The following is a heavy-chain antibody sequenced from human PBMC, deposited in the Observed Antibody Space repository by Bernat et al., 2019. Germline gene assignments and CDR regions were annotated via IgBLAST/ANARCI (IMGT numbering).Heavy chain of an antibody. CDR3: AKDFFENSYGFCAFDI. CDR2: ISYDGSNK. J-gene: IGHJ3*02. V-gene: IGHV3-30*10. D-gene: IGHD5-18*01. CDR1: GFTFSSYA. Sequence: QVQLVESGGGVVQPGRSLRLSCAASGFTFSSYAMHWVRQAPGKGLEWVAVISYDGSNKYYTDSVKGRFTISRDSSKNTLYLQMNSLRAEDTALYYCAKDFFENSYGFCAFDIWGQGTMVTVSS.